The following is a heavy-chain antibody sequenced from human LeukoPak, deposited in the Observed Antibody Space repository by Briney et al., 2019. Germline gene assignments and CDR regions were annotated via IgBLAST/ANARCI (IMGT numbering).Heavy chain of an antibody. CDR1: GFTFSRYG. Sequence: GGSLRLSCAASGFTFSRYGMHWVRQAPGKGLEWVAVIWYDGSNKYYAESVKGRFTISRDYSKNTLHLQMNSLRAEDTAVYYCARDPPMYYYDEPGSRDAFDIWGQGTMVTVSS. CDR2: IWYDGSNK. D-gene: IGHD3-22*01. V-gene: IGHV3-33*01. CDR3: ARDPPMYYYDEPGSRDAFDI. J-gene: IGHJ3*02.